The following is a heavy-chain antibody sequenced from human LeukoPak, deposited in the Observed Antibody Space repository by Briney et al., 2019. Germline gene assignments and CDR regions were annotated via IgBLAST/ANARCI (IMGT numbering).Heavy chain of an antibody. J-gene: IGHJ4*02. CDR2: ISYTGTT. Sequence: SETLSLTCTVSDGSIGSSAYSWGWIRQPPGKGLEWIGSISYTGTTYYNPSLKSRVTISLDTSKNQFSLKLISVTAADTALYYCAREGPHGSGIYYNPLDYWGQGALVIVSS. CDR3: AREGPHGSGIYYNPLDY. V-gene: IGHV4-39*02. D-gene: IGHD3-10*01. CDR1: DGSIGSSAYS.